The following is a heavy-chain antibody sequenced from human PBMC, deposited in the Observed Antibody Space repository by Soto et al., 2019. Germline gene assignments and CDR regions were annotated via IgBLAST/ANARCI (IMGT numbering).Heavy chain of an antibody. Sequence: ASVKVSCKASGYTFTSYAIHWVRQAPGQRLEWMGWISTGNGDTKYSQKFQGRVTITRDTSASTAYMELSSLRSEDTAVYYCALDSGDSPGYFHHWGQGTLVTVSS. V-gene: IGHV1-3*04. J-gene: IGHJ1*01. D-gene: IGHD1-26*01. CDR2: ISTGNGDT. CDR1: GYTFTSYA. CDR3: ALDSGDSPGYFHH.